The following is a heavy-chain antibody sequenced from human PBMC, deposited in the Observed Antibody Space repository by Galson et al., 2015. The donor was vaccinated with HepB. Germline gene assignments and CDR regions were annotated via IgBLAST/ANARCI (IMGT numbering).Heavy chain of an antibody. D-gene: IGHD6-13*01. CDR2: IIPIFGTA. CDR3: AREGGGIAAAGTYYYYGMDV. V-gene: IGHV1-69*13. J-gene: IGHJ6*02. CDR1: GGTFSSYA. Sequence: SVKVSCKASGGTFSSYAVSWVRQAPGQGLEWMGGIIPIFGTANYAQKFQGRVTITADESTSTAYMELSSLRSEDTAVYYCAREGGGIAAAGTYYYYGMDVWGQGTTVTVSS.